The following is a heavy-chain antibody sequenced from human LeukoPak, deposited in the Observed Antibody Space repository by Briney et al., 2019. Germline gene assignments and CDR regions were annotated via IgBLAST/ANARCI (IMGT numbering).Heavy chain of an antibody. V-gene: IGHV3-21*01. Sequence: GGSLRLSCAASGFTFSSYSMNWVRQAPGKGLEWVSYADSMKGRFTISRDNAKNSLYLQMNSLRAEDTAVYYCAMALGNGTHDYGAQGTLVIVSS. CDR1: GFTFSSYS. CDR3: AMALGNGTHDY. D-gene: IGHD1-26*01. J-gene: IGHJ4*02.